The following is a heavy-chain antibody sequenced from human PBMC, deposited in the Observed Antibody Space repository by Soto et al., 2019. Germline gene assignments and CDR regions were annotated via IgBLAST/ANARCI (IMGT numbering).Heavy chain of an antibody. CDR1: GYTFTSYG. D-gene: IGHD3-16*01. J-gene: IGHJ6*02. Sequence: QVQLVQSGAEVKKPGASVKVSCKASGYTFTSYGISWVRQAPGQGLEWMGWISAYNGNTNYAQKLQGRVTMTTDTSTRTAYRERRSRRSDDTAVYYCARDGGLGENFYYYGMDVWGQGTTDTVSS. CDR3: ARDGGLGENFYYYGMDV. CDR2: ISAYNGNT. V-gene: IGHV1-18*01.